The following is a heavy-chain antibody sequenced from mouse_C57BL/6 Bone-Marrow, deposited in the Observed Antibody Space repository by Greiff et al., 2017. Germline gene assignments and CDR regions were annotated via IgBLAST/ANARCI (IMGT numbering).Heavy chain of an antibody. CDR3: GRGDCNYEGAWFAY. CDR2: ISSGSSTI. CDR1: GFTFSDYG. V-gene: IGHV5-17*01. Sequence: EVQGVESGGGLVKPGGSLKLSCAASGFTFSDYGMHWVRQAPEKGLEWVAYISSGSSTIYYAVTVKGRFTFSRDNATNTLFLQMTSLTSEDTAMDYCGRGDCNYEGAWFAYWGQGTLVTVSA. D-gene: IGHD2-12*01. J-gene: IGHJ3*01.